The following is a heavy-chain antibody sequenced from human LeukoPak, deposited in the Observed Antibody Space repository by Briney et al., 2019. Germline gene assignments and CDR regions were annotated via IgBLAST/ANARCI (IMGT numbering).Heavy chain of an antibody. CDR1: GFTFSDYY. Sequence: GGSLRLSCAASGFTFSDYYMSWIRQAPGKGLEWVSYISSSGSTIYYADSVKGRFTISRDNAKNSLYLQMNSLRAEDTDVYYCARGPDDSSGHINEYYFDYWGQGTLVTVSS. V-gene: IGHV3-11*01. CDR3: ARGPDDSSGHINEYYFDY. D-gene: IGHD3-22*01. CDR2: ISSSGSTI. J-gene: IGHJ4*02.